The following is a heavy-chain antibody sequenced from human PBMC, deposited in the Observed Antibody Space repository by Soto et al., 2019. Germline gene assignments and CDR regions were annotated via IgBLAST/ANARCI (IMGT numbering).Heavy chain of an antibody. Sequence: QVQLVQSGAEVKKPGSSVKVSCKASGGTFSSYAISWVRQAPGQGLEWMGGIIPIFGTANYAQKFQGRVTITADESTSTAYMELSRLRSEDTAVYYCATHDYGDFYYGMDVWGQGTTVTVSS. V-gene: IGHV1-69*01. CDR1: GGTFSSYA. J-gene: IGHJ6*02. D-gene: IGHD4-17*01. CDR2: IIPIFGTA. CDR3: ATHDYGDFYYGMDV.